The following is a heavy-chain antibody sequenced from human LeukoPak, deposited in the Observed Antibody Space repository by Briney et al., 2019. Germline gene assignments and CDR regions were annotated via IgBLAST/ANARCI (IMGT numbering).Heavy chain of an antibody. V-gene: IGHV3-49*04. D-gene: IGHD3-22*01. CDR1: GFSFGAYA. CDR2: IRSKAYGGTT. Sequence: PGESLRLSCTASGFSFGAYAMSWVRQAPGEGLEWVSFIRSKAYGGTTEYAASVKGRFTISRDDSKSIAYLQMNSLKTEDTAVYYCIRDLSDGSGFYAFGYWGQGALVTVSS. CDR3: IRDLSDGSGFYAFGY. J-gene: IGHJ4*02.